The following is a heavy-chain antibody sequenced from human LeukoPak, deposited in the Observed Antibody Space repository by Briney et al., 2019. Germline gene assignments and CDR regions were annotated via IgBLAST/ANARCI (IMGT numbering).Heavy chain of an antibody. CDR3: ARVRECSSGWRFDY. D-gene: IGHD6-19*01. J-gene: IGHJ4*02. CDR1: GYTFTGYY. Sequence: ASVKVSCKACGYTFTGYYMHWVRQAPGQGLEWMGRINPNSGGTNYAQKFQGRVTMTRDTSISTAYMELSRLRSDDTAVYYCARVRECSSGWRFDYWGQGTLVTVSS. CDR2: INPNSGGT. V-gene: IGHV1-2*06.